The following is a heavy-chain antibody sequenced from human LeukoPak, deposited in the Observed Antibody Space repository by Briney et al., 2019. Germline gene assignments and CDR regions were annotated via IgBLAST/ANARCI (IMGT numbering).Heavy chain of an antibody. CDR2: ISYDGSNK. CDR3: AKGIPADY. CDR1: GFPFSTYG. J-gene: IGHJ4*02. V-gene: IGHV3-30*18. Sequence: GGSLRLSCAAAGFPFSTYGMHWVRQAPGKGLEWVAVISYDGSNKYYADSVKGRFTISRDNSKNTLYLQMNGLRAEDTAVYYCAKGIPADYWGQGTLVTVSS.